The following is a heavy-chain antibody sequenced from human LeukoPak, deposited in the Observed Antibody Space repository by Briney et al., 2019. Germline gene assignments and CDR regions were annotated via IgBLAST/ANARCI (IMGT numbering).Heavy chain of an antibody. J-gene: IGHJ4*02. CDR3: ARDSGDYPYYFDF. Sequence: SETLSLTCAVSGGPISSGIYPGNWIRQPPGQGLEWIGYIYHTGSTYYNPSLRSRVTISVDTSKNQFSLKLSSVTAADTAVYYCARDSGDYPYYFDFWGQGTLVTVSS. CDR2: IYHTGST. V-gene: IGHV4-30-2*01. CDR1: GGPISSGIYP. D-gene: IGHD4-17*01.